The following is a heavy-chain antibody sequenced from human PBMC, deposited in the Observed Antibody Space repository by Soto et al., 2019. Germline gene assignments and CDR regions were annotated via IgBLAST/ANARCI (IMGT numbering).Heavy chain of an antibody. J-gene: IGHJ6*02. Sequence: SETLSLTCSVSGGSISGSYWSWIRQSPGKGLEWLGYVYYTGSTNYSPSLRSRVSISVDTSKNEFSLKVGSVTAADTAVYYCASSSLYGMTSGAKGPRSPSP. CDR3: ASSSLYGMTS. V-gene: IGHV4-59*08. CDR2: VYYTGST. CDR1: GGSISGSY.